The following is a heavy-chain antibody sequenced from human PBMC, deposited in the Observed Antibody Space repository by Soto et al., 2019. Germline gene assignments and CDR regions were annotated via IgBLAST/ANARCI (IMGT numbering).Heavy chain of an antibody. V-gene: IGHV4-34*01. CDR3: SKGYCSGGSCYGFDY. Sequence: SETLSLTCAVYGASFSGYYCSWIRQAPGKGLEWIGEIHPSGSTYYNPSLTTRVTMSLDTSKNQFSLRLSSVTAADTAVYYCSKGYCSGGSCYGFDYWGQGTLVTVSS. D-gene: IGHD2-15*01. CDR2: IHPSGST. J-gene: IGHJ4*02. CDR1: GASFSGYY.